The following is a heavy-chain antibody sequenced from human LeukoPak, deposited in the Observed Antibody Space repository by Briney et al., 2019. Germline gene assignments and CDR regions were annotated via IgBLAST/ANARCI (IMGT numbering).Heavy chain of an antibody. V-gene: IGHV3-21*01. D-gene: IGHD6-6*01. Sequence: GGSLRLSCTASGFTFGDYAISWVRQAPGKGLEWVSSISSSSSYIYYADSVKGRFTISRDNAKNSLYLQMNSLRAEDTAVYYCARLRLAARPDGYWGQGTLVTVSS. CDR2: ISSSSSYI. CDR1: GFTFGDYA. CDR3: ARLRLAARPDGY. J-gene: IGHJ4*02.